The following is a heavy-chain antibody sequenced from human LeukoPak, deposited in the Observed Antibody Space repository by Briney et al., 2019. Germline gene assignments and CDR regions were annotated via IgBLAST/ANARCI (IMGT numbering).Heavy chain of an antibody. CDR2: ISGSGGST. CDR3: AKSVIDIWGYGGGYFDY. Sequence: GGSLRLSCAASGFTFSSYAMSWVRQAPGKGLEWVSAISGSGGSTYYADSVKGRFTISRDNSKNTLYLQMNSLRAEDTAVYYCAKSVIDIWGYGGGYFDYWGQGTLVTVSS. CDR1: GFTFSSYA. J-gene: IGHJ4*02. D-gene: IGHD2-21*01. V-gene: IGHV3-23*01.